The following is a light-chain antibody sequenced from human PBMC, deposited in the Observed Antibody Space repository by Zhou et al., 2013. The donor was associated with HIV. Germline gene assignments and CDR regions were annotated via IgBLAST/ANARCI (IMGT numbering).Light chain of an antibody. CDR3: MEALQTPFT. J-gene: IGKJ3*01. CDR2: LAS. CDR1: QSLLHSNGDIY. V-gene: IGKV2-28*01. Sequence: EIVMTQSPLSLPVTPGEPASISCRSSQSLLHSNGDIYLNWYLQKPGQSPQLLIYLASIRASGVPDRFSGSGSGTDFTLKISRVEAEDVGVYYCMEALQTPFTFGPGTKVD.